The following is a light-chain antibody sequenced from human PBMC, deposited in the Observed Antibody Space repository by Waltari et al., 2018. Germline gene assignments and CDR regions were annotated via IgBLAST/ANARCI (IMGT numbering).Light chain of an antibody. CDR1: QFGDNN. CDR2: QDT. V-gene: IGLV3-1*01. Sequence: SYDLTQPPSVSVSPGQTARCPCHGDQFGDNNTCWYQKKPGQSPVLVIYQDTKRPSGIPERFSGSNSGNTATLTISGTQATDEADYYGQAWDSITVVFGGGTKLTVL. CDR3: QAWDSITVV. J-gene: IGLJ2*01.